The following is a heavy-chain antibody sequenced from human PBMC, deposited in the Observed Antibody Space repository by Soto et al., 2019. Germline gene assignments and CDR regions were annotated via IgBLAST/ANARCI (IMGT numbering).Heavy chain of an antibody. CDR3: AKLGSLGHPYYYGMDV. V-gene: IGHV3-11*01. CDR2: ISGGGTSI. J-gene: IGHJ6*02. Sequence: GGSLRLSCAASTFTFSDYYMSWIRQAPGKGLEWVSYISGGGTSIYYADSVKGRFSVSRHNAKTSLYLQMNSLRAEDTAVYYCAKLGSLGHPYYYGMDVWGPGTTVTV. D-gene: IGHD3-16*01. CDR1: TFTFSDYY.